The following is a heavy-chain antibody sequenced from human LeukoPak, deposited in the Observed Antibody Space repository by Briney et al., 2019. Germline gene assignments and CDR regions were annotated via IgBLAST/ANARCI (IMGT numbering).Heavy chain of an antibody. D-gene: IGHD1-1*01. CDR1: GYTFTSYY. CDR2: ISPNNGAT. Sequence: ASVKVSFKASGYTFTSYYMHWVRQAPGQGLEWMGWISPNNGATYYAQNFQGRVTMTRDTSISTAYMELSSLTSDDTAVYYCATGGAGTSGTTVDYWGQGTLVTVSS. J-gene: IGHJ4*02. CDR3: ATGGAGTSGTTVDY. V-gene: IGHV1-2*02.